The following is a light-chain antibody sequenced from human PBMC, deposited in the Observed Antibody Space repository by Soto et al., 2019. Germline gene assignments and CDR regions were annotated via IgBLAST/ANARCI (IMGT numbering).Light chain of an antibody. CDR2: EVS. J-gene: IGLJ1*01. CDR1: SSDVGGYNY. Sequence: QSVLTQPASVSGSPGQSITISCTGTSSDVGGYNYDSWYQQHPGKAPKLMIYEVSNRPSGVSNRFSGSKSGNTASLTISGLQAEDEADYYCSSYTSSSTEVFGTGTKLTVL. V-gene: IGLV2-14*01. CDR3: SSYTSSSTEV.